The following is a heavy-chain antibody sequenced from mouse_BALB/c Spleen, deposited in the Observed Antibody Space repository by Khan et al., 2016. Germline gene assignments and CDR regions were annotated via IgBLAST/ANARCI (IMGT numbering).Heavy chain of an antibody. V-gene: IGHV14-3*02. Sequence: VRLQQSGAELVKPGASVTLSCTASGFNIKDTYLHWVKQRPEQGLEWIGRIDPANGNFKFDPKFQGQATITADTYSNTTYLQLSGRTSEDTAVDYGAGDSAPFDYWAQGATLAVSS. CDR3: AGDSAPFDY. CDR2: IDPANGNF. J-gene: IGHJ2*01. CDR1: GFNIKDTY.